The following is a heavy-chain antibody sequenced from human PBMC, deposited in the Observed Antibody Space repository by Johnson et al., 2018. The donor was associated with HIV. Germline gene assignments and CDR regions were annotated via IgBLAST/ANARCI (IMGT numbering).Heavy chain of an antibody. J-gene: IGHJ3*02. CDR2: IWYDGSNK. Sequence: QEKLVESGGGVVQPGRSLRLSCAASGFTFSSYGMHWVRQAPGKGLEWVAVIWYDGSNKYYADSVKGRFTISRDNAKNSLYLQMNSLRAEDTAVYYCARRTVVTPGAFDIWGQGTMVTVSS. CDR1: GFTFSSYG. D-gene: IGHD4-23*01. CDR3: ARRTVVTPGAFDI. V-gene: IGHV3-33*01.